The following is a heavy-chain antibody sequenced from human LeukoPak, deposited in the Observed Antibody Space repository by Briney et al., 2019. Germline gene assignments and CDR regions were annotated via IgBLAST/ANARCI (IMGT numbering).Heavy chain of an antibody. V-gene: IGHV3-21*01. D-gene: IGHD4-17*01. CDR1: GFTFSSYS. CDR2: ISSSSSYI. Sequence: GGSLRLSCAASGFTFSSYSMNWVRQAPGKGLEWVSSISSSSSYIYYADSVKGRFTISRDNAKNSLYLQMNSLRAEDTAVYYCARSPRAVTYYFDYWGQGTLVTVSS. CDR3: ARSPRAVTYYFDY. J-gene: IGHJ4*02.